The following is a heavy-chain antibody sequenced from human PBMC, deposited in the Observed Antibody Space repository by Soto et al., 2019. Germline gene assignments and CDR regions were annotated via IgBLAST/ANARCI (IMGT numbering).Heavy chain of an antibody. J-gene: IGHJ6*02. D-gene: IGHD6-6*01. CDR3: ARRKREQLVLYYYYGMDV. CDR1: GGSISSSSYY. Sequence: SETLSLTCTVSGGSISSSSYYWGWIRQPPGKGLEWIGSIYYSGSTYYNPSLKSRVTISVDTSKNQFSLKLSSVTAADTAVYYCARRKREQLVLYYYYGMDVRGQGTTVTVS. CDR2: IYYSGST. V-gene: IGHV4-39*01.